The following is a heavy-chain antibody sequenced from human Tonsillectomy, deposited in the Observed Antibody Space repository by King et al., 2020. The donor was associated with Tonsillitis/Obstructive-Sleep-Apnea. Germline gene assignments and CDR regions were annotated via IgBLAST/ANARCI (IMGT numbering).Heavy chain of an antibody. Sequence: VQLVESGGGLVQPGGSLRLSCAASGFTFSSYEMNWVRQAPGKGLEWVSYISSSGSTIYYADSVKGRFTISRDNAKNSLYLQMNSLRAEDTAVYYCARKAGIQLWSHFDYWGQGTLVTVSS. CDR1: GFTFSSYE. CDR2: ISSSGSTI. CDR3: ARKAGIQLWSHFDY. J-gene: IGHJ4*02. V-gene: IGHV3-48*03. D-gene: IGHD5-18*01.